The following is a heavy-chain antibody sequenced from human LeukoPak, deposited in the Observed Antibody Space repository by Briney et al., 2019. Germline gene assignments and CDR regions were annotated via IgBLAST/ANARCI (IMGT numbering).Heavy chain of an antibody. CDR2: TSGSDGST. CDR1: GFTFSSYG. V-gene: IGHV3-23*01. CDR3: AKQGDCSGGSCYWGAFDI. Sequence: PGGSLRLSCAASGFTFSSYGMSWVRQAPGKGLEWVSATSGSDGSTYYADSVKGRFTISRDNSKNTLYLQMNSLRAEDTAVYYCAKQGDCSGGSCYWGAFDIWGQGTMVTVSS. J-gene: IGHJ3*02. D-gene: IGHD2-15*01.